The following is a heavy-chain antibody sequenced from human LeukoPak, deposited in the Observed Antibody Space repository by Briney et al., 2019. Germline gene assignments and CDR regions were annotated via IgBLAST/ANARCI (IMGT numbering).Heavy chain of an antibody. CDR2: IFYSGST. CDR1: GGSISGYY. V-gene: IGHV4-59*01. Sequence: SETLSLTCTVSGGSISGYYWNWIRQPPGKGLEWIGHIFYSGSTNYNPSLKSRVTISVDPSKNQFSLKLTSMTAADTAVYHCARGVARADWFDPWGQGTLVTVSS. J-gene: IGHJ5*02. D-gene: IGHD3-3*01. CDR3: ARGVARADWFDP.